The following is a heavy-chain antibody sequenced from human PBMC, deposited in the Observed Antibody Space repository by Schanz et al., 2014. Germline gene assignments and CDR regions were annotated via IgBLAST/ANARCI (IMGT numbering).Heavy chain of an antibody. J-gene: IGHJ4*02. CDR3: AIHYDGRPV. V-gene: IGHV1-8*01. CDR2: MNPTTGNR. CDR1: GYSFTTYD. Sequence: QVQLVQSGAEVKKPGASVRVSCKASGYSFTTYDVNWVRQATGRGLEWMGWMNPTTGNRGYAQNFQARVTMTRDTSWKTAYVEVADLKVEDWGSYDCAIHYDGRPVWGQGTLIAVSS. D-gene: IGHD5-12*01.